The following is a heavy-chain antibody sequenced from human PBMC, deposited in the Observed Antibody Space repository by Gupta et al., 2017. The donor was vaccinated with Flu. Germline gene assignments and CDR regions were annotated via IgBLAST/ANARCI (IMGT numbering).Heavy chain of an antibody. CDR2: IYYSGSS. CDR3: ARLSCSGGWCYSTRARRWFDP. J-gene: IGHJ5*02. Sequence: QPPGNGLEWIGSIYYSGSSYYNPSLKSRVTMSVDTSKNQVSLTLTSVTAADTAVYYCARLSCSGGWCYSTRARRWFDPWGQGTLVTVSS. V-gene: IGHV4-39*01. D-gene: IGHD2-15*01.